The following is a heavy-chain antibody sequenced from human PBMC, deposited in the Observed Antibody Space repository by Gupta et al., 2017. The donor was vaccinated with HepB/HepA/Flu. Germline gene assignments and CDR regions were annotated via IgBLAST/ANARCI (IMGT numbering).Heavy chain of an antibody. V-gene: IGHV4-39*01. CDR1: GGSISSSSYY. CDR3: ARVREQQLVHANY. CDR2: IYYSGST. J-gene: IGHJ4*02. Sequence: QLQLQESGPGLVKPSETLSLTCTVSGGSISSSSYYWGWIRQPPGKGLEWIGSIYYSGSTYYNPSLKSRVTISVDTSKNQFSLKLSSVTAADTAVYYCARVREQQLVHANYWGQGTLVTVSS. D-gene: IGHD6-13*01.